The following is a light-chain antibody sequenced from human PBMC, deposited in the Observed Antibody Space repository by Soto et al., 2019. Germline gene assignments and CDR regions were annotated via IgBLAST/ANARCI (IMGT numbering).Light chain of an antibody. CDR2: DVS. Sequence: SALTQPASLSGSPGQSITISCTGTSSDVGGYNYVSWYQQHPGKAPKLMIYDVSNRPSGVSSRFSGSKSGNTASLTISGLQAEDEADYYCSSYTSSSTLDVFGTGTKVTVL. J-gene: IGLJ1*01. CDR1: SSDVGGYNY. CDR3: SSYTSSSTLDV. V-gene: IGLV2-14*01.